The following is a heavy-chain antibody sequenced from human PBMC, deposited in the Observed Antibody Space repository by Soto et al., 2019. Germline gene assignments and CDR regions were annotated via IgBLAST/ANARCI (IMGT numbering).Heavy chain of an antibody. CDR1: GFTFDDCA. CDR2: ISWNSGSI. Sequence: EVQLVESGGGLVQPGRSLRLSCAASGFTFDDCAMHWVRQAPGKGLEWVSGISWNSGSIGYADSVKGRFTISRDNAKNSLYLQMNRLRAEDTALYYCAKDIRKHYDFWSGYPYYYYGMDVWGQGTTVTVSS. J-gene: IGHJ6*02. D-gene: IGHD3-3*01. V-gene: IGHV3-9*01. CDR3: AKDIRKHYDFWSGYPYYYYGMDV.